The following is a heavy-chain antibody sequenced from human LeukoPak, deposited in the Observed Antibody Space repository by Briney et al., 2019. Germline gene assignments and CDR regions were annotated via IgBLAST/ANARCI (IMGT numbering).Heavy chain of an antibody. CDR3: ARHLGYCSSTSCYNPKFDY. CDR1: GYSISSGYY. J-gene: IGHJ4*02. CDR2: IYHSGST. Sequence: SETLSLTCAVSGYSISSGYYWGWIRQPPGKGLEWIGSIYHSGSTYYNPSLKSRVTISVDTSKNQCSLKLSSVTAADTAVYYCARHLGYCSSTSCYNPKFDYWGQGTLVTVSS. D-gene: IGHD2-2*01. V-gene: IGHV4-38-2*01.